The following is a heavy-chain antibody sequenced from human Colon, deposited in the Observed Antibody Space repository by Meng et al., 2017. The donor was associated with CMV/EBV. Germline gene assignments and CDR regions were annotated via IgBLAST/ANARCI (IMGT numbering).Heavy chain of an antibody. J-gene: IGHJ4*02. V-gene: IGHV4-30-2*06. CDR3: ARGKLRSGYYPYFDS. Sequence: GDSITSGPYTWSWIRQSPGKGLEWIGHIYQTGSTSYSASLKTRVTISVDKSNNQFSLRLSSVTAADTAVYYCARGKLRSGYYPYFDSWGQGTLVTVS. D-gene: IGHD3-3*01. CDR1: GDSITSGPYT. CDR2: IYQTGST.